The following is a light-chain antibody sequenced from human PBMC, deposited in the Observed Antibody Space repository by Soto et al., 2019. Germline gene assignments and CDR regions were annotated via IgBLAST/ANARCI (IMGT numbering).Light chain of an antibody. CDR2: EVS. Sequence: QSVLTQPPSASGSPGQSVTISCTGTSSDVGGYNYVSWHQQHPGKAPKLMIHEVSKRPSGVPDRFSGSKSGNTASLTVSGLQAEDEADYYCSSYAGSNNYVIFGGGTKVTVL. CDR1: SSDVGGYNY. V-gene: IGLV2-8*01. J-gene: IGLJ2*01. CDR3: SSYAGSNNYVI.